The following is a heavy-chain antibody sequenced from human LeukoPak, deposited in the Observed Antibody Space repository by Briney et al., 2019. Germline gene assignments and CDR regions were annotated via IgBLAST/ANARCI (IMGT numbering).Heavy chain of an antibody. CDR3: ARGLGPPGSYSY. D-gene: IGHD3-10*01. CDR2: IKNDGSST. CDR1: GFTFSSYW. Sequence: GGSLRLSCAASGFTFSSYWMHWVRQAPGKGLVWVSCIKNDGSSTSYADSVKGRFTISRDNAKNTLYLQMNSLRAEDTAVYYCARGLGPPGSYSYWGQGALVTVSS. V-gene: IGHV3-74*01. J-gene: IGHJ4*02.